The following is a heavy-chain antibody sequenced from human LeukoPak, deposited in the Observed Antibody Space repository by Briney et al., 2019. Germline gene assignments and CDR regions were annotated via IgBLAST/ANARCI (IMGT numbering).Heavy chain of an antibody. CDR1: GGSISSGGYY. V-gene: IGHV4-31*03. J-gene: IGHJ5*02. CDR3: ASLTYYDFWSRYFSEYWFDP. Sequence: SETLSLTCTVSGGSISSGGYYWSWIRQHLGKGLEWIGYIYYSGSTYYNPSLKSRVTISVDTSKNQFSLKLSSVTAADTAVYYCASLTYYDFWSRYFSEYWFDPWGQGTLVTVSS. D-gene: IGHD3-3*01. CDR2: IYYSGST.